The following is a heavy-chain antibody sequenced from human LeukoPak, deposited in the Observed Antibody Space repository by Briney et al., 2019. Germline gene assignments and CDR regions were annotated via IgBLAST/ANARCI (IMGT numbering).Heavy chain of an antibody. CDR1: RFTFTNTW. V-gene: IGHV3-15*01. Sequence: GGSLRLSCEASRFTFTNTWMSWVRQAPGKGLEWVGRVKSKADDGTTDYAAPVQGRFTISRDDSKNTLSLQMNSLKTEDTAVYYYATEGGSGSYYGDDAFDMWGQGTMVTVSS. D-gene: IGHD3-10*01. CDR2: VKSKADDGTT. CDR3: ATEGGSGSYYGDDAFDM. J-gene: IGHJ3*02.